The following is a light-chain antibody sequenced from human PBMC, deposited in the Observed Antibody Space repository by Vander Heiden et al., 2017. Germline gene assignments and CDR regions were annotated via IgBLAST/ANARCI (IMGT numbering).Light chain of an antibody. CDR3: QSYDSSLSGYV. V-gene: IGLV1-40*01. CDR2: GNS. J-gene: IGLJ3*02. Sequence: QSVLTQPPSVSGAPGQRVTISCAGSSANIGAGYDVHWYQQLPGTAPKLLIYGNSNRPAGVPDRFSGSKSGTSASLAITELQAEDEADYYCQSYDSSLSGYVFGGGTKLTVL. CDR1: SANIGAGYD.